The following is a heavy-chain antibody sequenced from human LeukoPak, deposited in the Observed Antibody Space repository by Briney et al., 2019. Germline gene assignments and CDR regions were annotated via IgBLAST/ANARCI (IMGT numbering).Heavy chain of an antibody. Sequence: SETLSLTCTVSGGSISSYYWSWIRQPPGKGLEWIGYIYYSGSTNYNPSLKSRVTISVDTSKHQFSLKLRSVTAADTAVYYCARGDSYTIDYWGQGTLVTVSS. V-gene: IGHV4-59*08. CDR3: ARGDSYTIDY. J-gene: IGHJ4*02. CDR2: IYYSGST. D-gene: IGHD5-24*01. CDR1: GGSISSYY.